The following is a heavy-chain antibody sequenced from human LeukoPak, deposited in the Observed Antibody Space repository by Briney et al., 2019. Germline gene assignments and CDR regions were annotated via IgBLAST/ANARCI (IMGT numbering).Heavy chain of an antibody. J-gene: IGHJ4*02. CDR1: GFTFNTYS. CDR3: ARGRDLFDS. V-gene: IGHV3-48*04. CDR2: ITSSSSTI. Sequence: PGGSLRLSCAASGFTFNTYSMNWVRQAPGKGLEWISYITSSSSTIYYAYSVKGRFTISRDNAKNSLYLQMNSLRAEDTAVYYCARGRDLFDSWGQGTLVTVSS.